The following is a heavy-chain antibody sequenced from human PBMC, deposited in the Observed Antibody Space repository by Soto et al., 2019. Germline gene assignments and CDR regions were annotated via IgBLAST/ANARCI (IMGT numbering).Heavy chain of an antibody. CDR3: AADHNGDYYYYGMDV. D-gene: IGHD1-20*01. Sequence: SVKVSCKASGFTFTSSAVQWVRQARGQRLEWIGWIVVGSGNTNYAQKFQERVTITRDMSTSTAYMELSSLRSEDTAVYYCAADHNGDYYYYGMDVWGQGTTVTVSS. V-gene: IGHV1-58*01. J-gene: IGHJ6*02. CDR2: IVVGSGNT. CDR1: GFTFTSSA.